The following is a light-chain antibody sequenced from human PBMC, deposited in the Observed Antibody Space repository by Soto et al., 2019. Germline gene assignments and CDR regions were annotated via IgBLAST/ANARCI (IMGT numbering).Light chain of an antibody. J-gene: IGKJ2*03. V-gene: IGKV3-20*01. CDR2: GGS. CDR1: QSVTSTY. Sequence: EIVLTQSPGTLSLSPGERATLSCRASQSVTSTYLAWYQQKPGQSPRLIIYGGSTRASGFPDRFSGGGSGTDFTLTISRLEHEDSAVYYCHCQQFDSSRMYSFGQGTKLEI. CDR3: QQFDSSRMYS.